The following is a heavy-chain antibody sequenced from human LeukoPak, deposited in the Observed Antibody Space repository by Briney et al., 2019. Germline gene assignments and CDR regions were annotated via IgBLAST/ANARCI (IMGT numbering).Heavy chain of an antibody. CDR2: ISGSGGST. D-gene: IGHD2-21*02. CDR1: GFTFSSHA. Sequence: GGSLRLSCAASGFTFSSHAMSWVRQAPGKGLEWVSAISGSGGSTYYADSVKGRFTISRDNSKNTLYLQMNSLRAEDTVVYYCAKVSAYCGGDCSYWGQGTLVTVSS. CDR3: AKVSAYCGGDCSY. V-gene: IGHV3-23*01. J-gene: IGHJ4*02.